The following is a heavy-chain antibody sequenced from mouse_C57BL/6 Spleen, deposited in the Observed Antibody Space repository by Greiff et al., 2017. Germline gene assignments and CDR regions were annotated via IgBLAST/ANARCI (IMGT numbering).Heavy chain of an antibody. V-gene: IGHV5-16*01. CDR1: GFTFSDYY. CDR2: INYDGSST. D-gene: IGHD2-4*01. CDR3: ARDRGYDYDGGYYFDY. Sequence: EVKLMESEGGLVQPGSSMKLSCTASGFTFSDYYMAWVRQVPEKGLEWVANINYDGSSTYYLDSLKSRFIISRDNAKNILYLQMSSLKSEDTATYYWARDRGYDYDGGYYFDYWGQGTTLTVSS. J-gene: IGHJ2*01.